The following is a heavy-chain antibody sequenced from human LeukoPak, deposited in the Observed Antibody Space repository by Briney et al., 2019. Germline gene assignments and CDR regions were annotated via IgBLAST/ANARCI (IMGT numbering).Heavy chain of an antibody. Sequence: SETLSLTCTVSGGSISSGGYYWSWIRQHPGKGLEWIGYIYYSGSTYYNPSLKSRVTISVDTSKNQFSLKLSSVTAADTAVYYCARGGPITGEDYWGQGTLVTVSS. CDR3: ARGGPITGEDY. V-gene: IGHV4-31*03. D-gene: IGHD4-17*01. CDR1: GGSISSGGYY. J-gene: IGHJ4*02. CDR2: IYYSGST.